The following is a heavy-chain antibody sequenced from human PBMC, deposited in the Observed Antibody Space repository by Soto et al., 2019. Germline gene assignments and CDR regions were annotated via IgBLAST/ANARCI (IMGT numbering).Heavy chain of an antibody. J-gene: IGHJ6*02. CDR3: AKDRRIQLWPDAMDV. CDR1: EFNFRNFG. Sequence: QVQLVESGGGVVQPGRSLRLSCAASEFNFRNFGMHWVRQATGKGLEWVAAISYDGRNEYYADSVKGRFTISRDNSKNTLFLQMNSLRAEDTAAYSCAKDRRIQLWPDAMDVWGQGTTVTVSS. D-gene: IGHD5-18*01. V-gene: IGHV3-30*18. CDR2: ISYDGRNE.